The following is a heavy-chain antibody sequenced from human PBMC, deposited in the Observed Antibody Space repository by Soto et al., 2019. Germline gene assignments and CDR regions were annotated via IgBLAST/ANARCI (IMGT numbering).Heavy chain of an antibody. CDR2: LSGSGTAT. D-gene: IGHD3-3*01. CDR3: AKIDHCDFWSGYHTYFDY. J-gene: IGHJ4*02. Sequence: GGSLRLSCAASGFTFSTYGMSWVRQTPGRGLEWVSALSGSGTATYYADSVKGRFTISRDNSKNMLYLQMNSLRADDTAVYYCAKIDHCDFWSGYHTYFDYWGQGALVTVSS. CDR1: GFTFSTYG. V-gene: IGHV3-23*01.